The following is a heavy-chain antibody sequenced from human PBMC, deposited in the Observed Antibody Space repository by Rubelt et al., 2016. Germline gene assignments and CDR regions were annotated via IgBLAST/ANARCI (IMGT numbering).Heavy chain of an antibody. D-gene: IGHD1/OR15-1a*01. CDR1: GGSFSGYS. J-gene: IGHJ6*02. CDR3: ARLKREQLVENYYYAMDV. Sequence: QVQLQQWGAGLLKPSETLSLTCAVYGGSFSGYSWTWFRQSPGKGLEWIGESNDFGSTNYKTSLKSRVTISIDTSKKQFSLMRGSVTAADTARYYCARLKREQLVENYYYAMDVWGQGTTVTVSS. V-gene: IGHV4-34*01. CDR2: SNDFGST.